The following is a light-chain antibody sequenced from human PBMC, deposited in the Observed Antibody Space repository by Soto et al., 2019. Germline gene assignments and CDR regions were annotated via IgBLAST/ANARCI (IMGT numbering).Light chain of an antibody. CDR1: SSDVGGYNY. CDR3: SSYTSSSTLDVL. J-gene: IGLJ2*01. Sequence: QSALTQPASVSGSPGQSITISCSGTSSDVGGYNYVSWYQQHPGEAPKLMIYEVSDRPSGVSNRFSGSKSGNTASLTISGLQAEDEAVYYCSSYTSSSTLDVLFGGGTQLTVL. V-gene: IGLV2-14*01. CDR2: EVS.